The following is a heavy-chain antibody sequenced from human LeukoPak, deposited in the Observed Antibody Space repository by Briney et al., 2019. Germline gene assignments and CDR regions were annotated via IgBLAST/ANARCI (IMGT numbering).Heavy chain of an antibody. CDR1: GYTFTSYG. D-gene: IGHD3-22*01. CDR2: ISAYNGNT. Sequence: GASVKVSCKASGYTFTSYGISWVRQAPGQGLEWMGWISAYNGNTNYAQKLQGRVTMTTDTSTSTAYMELRSLRSDDTAVYYCARYYYDSSGYYTEYYFDYWGQGTLVTVSS. J-gene: IGHJ4*03. V-gene: IGHV1-18*01. CDR3: ARYYYDSSGYYTEYYFDY.